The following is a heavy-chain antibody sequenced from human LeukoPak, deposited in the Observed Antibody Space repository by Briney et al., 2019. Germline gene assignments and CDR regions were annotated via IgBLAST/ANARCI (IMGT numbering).Heavy chain of an antibody. Sequence: GASVKVSCKASGGTFSSYAISWVRQAPGQGFEWMGGIIPIFGTANYAQKFQGRVTITTDESTSTAYMELSSLRSEDTAVYYCARGVVPAALDYWGQGTLVTVSS. CDR2: IIPIFGTA. D-gene: IGHD2-2*01. CDR1: GGTFSSYA. J-gene: IGHJ4*02. CDR3: ARGVVPAALDY. V-gene: IGHV1-69*05.